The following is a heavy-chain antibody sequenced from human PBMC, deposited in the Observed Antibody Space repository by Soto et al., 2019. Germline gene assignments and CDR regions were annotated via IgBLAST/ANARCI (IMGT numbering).Heavy chain of an antibody. CDR1: GGSISSYY. V-gene: IGHV4-59*08. Sequence: TSETLSLTCTVSGGSISSYYWSWIRQPPGKGLEWIGYIYYSGSTNYNPSLKSRVTISVDTSKNQFSLKLSSVTAADTAVYYCARAQISYYDILTGYYPNWFDPWGQGTLVTVSS. D-gene: IGHD3-9*01. J-gene: IGHJ5*02. CDR3: ARAQISYYDILTGYYPNWFDP. CDR2: IYYSGST.